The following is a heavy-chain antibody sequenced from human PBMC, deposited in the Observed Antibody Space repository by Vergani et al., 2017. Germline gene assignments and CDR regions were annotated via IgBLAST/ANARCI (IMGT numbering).Heavy chain of an antibody. D-gene: IGHD2-8*01. CDR3: ASGNYIMVPDPYFDY. Sequence: QVQLVQSGAEVKKPGSSVKVSCKASGGTFSSYAISWVRQAPGQGLEWMGWISAYNGNTNYAQKLQGRVTMTTDTSTSTAYMELRSLRSDDTAVYYCASGNYIMVPDPYFDYWGQGTLVTVSS. CDR1: GGTFSSYA. J-gene: IGHJ4*02. CDR2: ISAYNGNT. V-gene: IGHV1-18*01.